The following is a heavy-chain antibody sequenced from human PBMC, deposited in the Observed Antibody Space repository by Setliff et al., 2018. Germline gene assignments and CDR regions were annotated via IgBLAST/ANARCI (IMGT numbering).Heavy chain of an antibody. CDR1: GGSISTYY. Sequence: PSETLSLTCTVSGGSISTYYWSWIRQPAGKGLEWIGHIYIGGSANYNPSLKSRVTMSIDTSKNQFSLKLNSVTAADMAVYYCAREQWLDPPGYYYMDVWAKGTTVTVSS. J-gene: IGHJ6*03. CDR3: AREQWLDPPGYYYMDV. CDR2: IYIGGSA. D-gene: IGHD6-19*01. V-gene: IGHV4-4*07.